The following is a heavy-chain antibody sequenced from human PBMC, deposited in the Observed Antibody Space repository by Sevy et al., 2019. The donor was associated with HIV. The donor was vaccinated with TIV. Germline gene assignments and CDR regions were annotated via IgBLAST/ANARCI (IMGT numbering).Heavy chain of an antibody. CDR2: ISHDGRNHK. Sequence: GGSLRLSCAASGFTFGEYGMHWVRQAPGKGLEWVAVISHDGRNHKYNADFVKGRFTISRDNPKNMVYLQMNSLRVEDTAIYYCARDRGEILRSAFKSWGQGTLVTVSS. V-gene: IGHV3-33*08. J-gene: IGHJ4*02. CDR3: ARDRGEILRSAFKS. CDR1: GFTFGEYG. D-gene: IGHD3-10*01.